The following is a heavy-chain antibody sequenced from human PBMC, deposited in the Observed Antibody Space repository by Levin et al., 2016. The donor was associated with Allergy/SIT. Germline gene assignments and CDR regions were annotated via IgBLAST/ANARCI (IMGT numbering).Heavy chain of an antibody. V-gene: IGHV3-11*06. D-gene: IGHD6-19*01. Sequence: GGSLRLSCAASGFTFSDYYMSWIRQAPGKGLEWVSYISSSSSYTNYADSVKGRFTISRDNAKNSLYLQMNSLRAEDTAVYYCARDYSSGLRGTHWYFDLWGRGTLVTVSS. CDR1: GFTFSDYY. CDR2: ISSSSSYT. CDR3: ARDYSSGLRGTHWYFDL. J-gene: IGHJ2*01.